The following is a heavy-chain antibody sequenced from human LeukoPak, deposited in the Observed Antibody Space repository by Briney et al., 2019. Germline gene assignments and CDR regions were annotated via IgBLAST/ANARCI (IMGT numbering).Heavy chain of an antibody. CDR1: GYTFTSYG. Sequence: ASVKVSCKASGYTFTSYGINWVRQAPGQGLEWMGWINPNSGGTNYAQKLQGRVTMTTDTSTSTAYMELRSLRSDDTAVYYCASGYGIAAAGTGAWDFDYWGQGTLVTVSS. J-gene: IGHJ4*02. CDR3: ASGYGIAAAGTGAWDFDY. V-gene: IGHV1-18*01. CDR2: INPNSGGT. D-gene: IGHD6-13*01.